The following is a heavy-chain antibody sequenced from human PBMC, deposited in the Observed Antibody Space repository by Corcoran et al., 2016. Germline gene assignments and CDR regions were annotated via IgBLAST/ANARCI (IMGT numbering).Heavy chain of an antibody. CDR2: IIPIFGTA. V-gene: IGHV1-69*06. CDR3: ARAPHDILTGYYSHFDY. D-gene: IGHD3-9*01. J-gene: IGHJ4*02. Sequence: QVQLVQSGAEVKKPGSSVKVSCKASGGTFSSYAISWVRQAPGQGLEWMGGIIPIFGTANYAQKFQGRVTITADKSTSTAYMELSSLRSEATAVYYWARAPHDILTGYYSHFDYWGQGTLVTVSS. CDR1: GGTFSSYA.